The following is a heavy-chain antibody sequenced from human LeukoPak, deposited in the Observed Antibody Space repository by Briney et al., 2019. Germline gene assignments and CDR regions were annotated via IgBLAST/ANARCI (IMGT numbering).Heavy chain of an antibody. V-gene: IGHV3-23*01. Sequence: GGSLRLSCAASGFTFSSYAMSWVRQAPGKGLEWVSAISGSGCSTYYADSVKGRFTISRDNSKNTLYLQMNSLRAEDTAVYYCARHQDYYDSSGYTHWGQGTLVTVPS. CDR2: ISGSGCST. CDR1: GFTFSSYA. J-gene: IGHJ4*02. D-gene: IGHD3-22*01. CDR3: ARHQDYYDSSGYTH.